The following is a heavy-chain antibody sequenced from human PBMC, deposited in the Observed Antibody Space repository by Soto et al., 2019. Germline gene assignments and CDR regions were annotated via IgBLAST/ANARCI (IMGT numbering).Heavy chain of an antibody. CDR1: GFTFSTFG. D-gene: IGHD1-7*01. Sequence: QVQLVESGGGVVQPGRSLRLSCAASGFTFSTFGMHWVRQSPGKGLEWVAVIWNGRNSEDYADSVKGRFTISRDNSKNTFYLQMNSLRAEDTAMYYCVTERRNYEFDCWGQGILVTVSS. J-gene: IGHJ4*02. CDR3: VTERRNYEFDC. CDR2: IWNGRNSE. V-gene: IGHV3-33*01.